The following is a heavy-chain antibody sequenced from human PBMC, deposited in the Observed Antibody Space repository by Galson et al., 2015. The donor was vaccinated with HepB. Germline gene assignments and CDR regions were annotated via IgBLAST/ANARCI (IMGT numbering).Heavy chain of an antibody. J-gene: IGHJ3*02. CDR2: IYHSGST. CDR3: ARDLNDDFWSALGI. D-gene: IGHD3-3*01. Sequence: TLSLTCAVSGGSISSGGYSWSWIRQPPGKGLEWIGYIYHSGSTYYNPSLKSRVTISVDRSKNQFSLKLTSVTAADTAVYYCARDLNDDFWSALGIWGQGTMVTVSS. CDR1: GGSISSGGYS. V-gene: IGHV4-30-2*01.